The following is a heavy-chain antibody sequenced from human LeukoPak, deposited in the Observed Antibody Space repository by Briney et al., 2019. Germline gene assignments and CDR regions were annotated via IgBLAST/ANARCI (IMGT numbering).Heavy chain of an antibody. CDR2: IKQDGSEK. J-gene: IGHJ3*02. CDR3: ARELLRYFDWLTDAFDI. D-gene: IGHD3-9*01. V-gene: IGHV3-7*01. Sequence: PGGSLRLSCAASGFTFSSYWMSWVRQAPGKGLEWVANIKQDGSEKYHVDSVKGRFTISRDNAKNSLYLQMNSLRAEDTAVYYCARELLRYFDWLTDAFDIWGQGTMVTVSS. CDR1: GFTFSSYW.